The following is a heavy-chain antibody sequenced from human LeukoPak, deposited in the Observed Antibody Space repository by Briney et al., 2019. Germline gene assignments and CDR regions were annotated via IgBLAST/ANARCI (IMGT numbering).Heavy chain of an antibody. Sequence: SVKVSCKASGGTFSSYAISWVRQAPGQGLEWMGGIIPIFGTANYAQKFQGRVTITADESTSTAYMELSSLRSEDTAVYYCARGSDDFWCGYNTHDYWGQGTLVTVSS. CDR2: IIPIFGTA. D-gene: IGHD3-3*01. CDR3: ARGSDDFWCGYNTHDY. V-gene: IGHV1-69*13. CDR1: GGTFSSYA. J-gene: IGHJ4*02.